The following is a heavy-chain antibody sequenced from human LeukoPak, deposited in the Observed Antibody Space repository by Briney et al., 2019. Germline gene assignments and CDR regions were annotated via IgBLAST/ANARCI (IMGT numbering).Heavy chain of an antibody. D-gene: IGHD2-2*01. CDR3: ARHVRFRYCSSTSCNDAFDI. J-gene: IGHJ3*02. CDR2: IYYSGST. V-gene: IGHV4-59*08. Sequence: SETLSLTCTVSGGSISSYYWSWIRQPPGKGLEWIWYIYYSGSTNYNPSLKSRVTISVDTSKNQFSLKLSYVTAADTAVYYRARHVRFRYCSSTSCNDAFDIWGQGTMVTVSS. CDR1: GGSISSYY.